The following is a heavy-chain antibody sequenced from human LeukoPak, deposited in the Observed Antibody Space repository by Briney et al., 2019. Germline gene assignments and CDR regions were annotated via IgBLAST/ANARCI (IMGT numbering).Heavy chain of an antibody. CDR2: ISYDGSNK. CDR1: GFTFSSYG. Sequence: GRSLRLSCAASGFTFSSYGMHWVRQAPGKGLEWVAVISYDGSNKYYADSVKGRFTISRDNSKNTLYLQMNSLRAEDTAVYYCAKGLGRWNAPVDYWGQGTLVTVSS. D-gene: IGHD1-1*01. CDR3: AKGLGRWNAPVDY. J-gene: IGHJ4*02. V-gene: IGHV3-30*18.